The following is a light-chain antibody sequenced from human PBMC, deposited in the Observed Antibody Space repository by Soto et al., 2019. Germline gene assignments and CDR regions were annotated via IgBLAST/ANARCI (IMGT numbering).Light chain of an antibody. CDR3: QHYSYSPPAV. CDR1: QSISSN. CDR2: SAS. Sequence: MVITQSPATLSVSPGERATLSCRASQSISSNLAWYQQKPGRAPRLLIYSASTRATGIPARFSGSGSGTEFTLTISSLQSEDFAVYYCQHYSYSPPAVFGPGTKVDIK. J-gene: IGKJ3*01. V-gene: IGKV3D-15*01.